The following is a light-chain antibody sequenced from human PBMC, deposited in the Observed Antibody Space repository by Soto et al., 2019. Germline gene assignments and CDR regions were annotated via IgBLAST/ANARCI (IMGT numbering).Light chain of an antibody. J-gene: IGKJ5*01. V-gene: IGKV3-20*01. CDR2: DAS. CDR3: QHYSPSPIT. Sequence: EIVLTQSPGTLSLSPGERATLSCRGSQSVKSNLAWYQQETGPAPRLLIFDASSRATGIPDRFSGRGSGTDFTLIINRLAPEDFALYYCQHYSPSPITFGQGTRLE. CDR1: QSVKSN.